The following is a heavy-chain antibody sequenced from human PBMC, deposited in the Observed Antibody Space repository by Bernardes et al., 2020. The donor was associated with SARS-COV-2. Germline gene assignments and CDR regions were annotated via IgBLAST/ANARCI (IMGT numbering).Heavy chain of an antibody. D-gene: IGHD2-2*01. V-gene: IGHV4-4*07. J-gene: IGHJ4*02. CDR2: ISTTGNN. CDR3: ARASVGSSTRLDY. CDR1: AGSIRGYF. Sequence: SETLSLTCTVSAGSIRGYFWIWIRQPAGQGLEWIGRISTTGNNNYNPSLKSRVTMSLDTSKDQFSMRLNSVTAADTAVYYCARASVGSSTRLDYWGQGTLVTVSP.